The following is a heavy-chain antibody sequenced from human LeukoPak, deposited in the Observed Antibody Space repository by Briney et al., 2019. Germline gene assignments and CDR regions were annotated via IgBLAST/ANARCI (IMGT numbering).Heavy chain of an antibody. V-gene: IGHV1-69*13. CDR2: ITPIFGTA. CDR3: ARDSSSGYKYYFDY. D-gene: IGHD3-22*01. J-gene: IGHJ4*02. Sequence: GASVKFSCKASGGTFSSYAISWVRQAPGQGLEWRGGITPIFGTANYAQKFQCRVTITADESTSTAYMELSSLRSEDTAVYYCARDSSSGYKYYFDYWGQGTLVTVSS. CDR1: GGTFSSYA.